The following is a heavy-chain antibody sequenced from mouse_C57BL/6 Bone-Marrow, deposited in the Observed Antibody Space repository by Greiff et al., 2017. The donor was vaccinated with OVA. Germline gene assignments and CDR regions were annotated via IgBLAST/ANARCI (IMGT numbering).Heavy chain of an antibody. CDR1: GYTFTSYW. CDR2: IDPSDSYT. D-gene: IGHD2-3*01. J-gene: IGHJ2*01. Sequence: VQLQESGAELVKPGASVKLSCKASGYTFTSYWMQWVKQRPGQGLEWIGEIDPSDSYTNYNQKFKGKATLTVDTSSSTAYMQLSSLTSEDSAVYYCARRRWLLPFDYWGQGTTLTVSS. V-gene: IGHV1-50*01. CDR3: ARRRWLLPFDY.